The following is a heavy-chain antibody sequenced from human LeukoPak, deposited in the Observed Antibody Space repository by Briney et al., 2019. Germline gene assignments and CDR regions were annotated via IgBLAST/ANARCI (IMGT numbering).Heavy chain of an antibody. D-gene: IGHD1-1*01. CDR1: GFTFSSYA. CDR3: ARDSQGDDYYGGERVRPCDY. Sequence: GGSLRLSCAASGFTFSSYAMHWVRQAPGKGLEWVAVISYDGSNKYYADSVKGRFTISRDNSKNTLYLQMNSLRAEDTAVYYCARDSQGDDYYGGERVRPCDYWGQGTLVTVSS. V-gene: IGHV3-30*04. J-gene: IGHJ4*02. CDR2: ISYDGSNK.